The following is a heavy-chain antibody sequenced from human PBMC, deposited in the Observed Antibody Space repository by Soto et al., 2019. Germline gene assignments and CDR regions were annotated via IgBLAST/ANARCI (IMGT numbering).Heavy chain of an antibody. CDR2: ISGSGGST. V-gene: IGHV3-23*01. D-gene: IGHD5-18*01. CDR1: GFTFSSYA. J-gene: IGHJ4*02. CDR3: AKDLRGYSYGYGALDY. Sequence: PGGSLRLSCAASGFTFSSYAMSWVRQAPGKGLEWVSAISGSGGSTYYADSVKGRFTISRDNSKNTLYLQMNSLRAEDTAVYYCAKDLRGYSYGYGALDYWGQGTLVTVS.